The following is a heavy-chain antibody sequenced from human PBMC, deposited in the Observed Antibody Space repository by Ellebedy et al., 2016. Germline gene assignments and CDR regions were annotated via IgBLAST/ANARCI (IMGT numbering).Heavy chain of an antibody. V-gene: IGHV3-53*01. CDR1: GFTVSNTY. Sequence: GESLKISCAASGFTVSNTYMGWVRQAPGKGLDWVSVIYRSGSTFYPDSAKGRFTISRDNSKNTLYLHLNSLRVEDTAIYYCAGDSRGSTAAGTSLHYWGQGTLVTVSS. CDR2: IYRSGST. J-gene: IGHJ4*02. CDR3: AGDSRGSTAAGTSLHY. D-gene: IGHD6-13*01.